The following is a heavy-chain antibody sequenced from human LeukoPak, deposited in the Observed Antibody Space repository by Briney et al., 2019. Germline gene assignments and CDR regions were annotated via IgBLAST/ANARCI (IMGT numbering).Heavy chain of an antibody. CDR1: GGSISSGDYY. CDR2: IYYSGNT. V-gene: IGHV4-30-4*01. Sequence: PSQTLSLTCTVSGGSISSGDYYWSWIRQPPGKGLEWIGYIYYSGNTYYNPSLKSRVSISIDTSKNQFSLKLSSVTAADTAVYYCARVGGSYGGNDYFDYWGQGTLVTVSS. CDR3: ARVGGSYGGNDYFDY. D-gene: IGHD5-18*01. J-gene: IGHJ4*02.